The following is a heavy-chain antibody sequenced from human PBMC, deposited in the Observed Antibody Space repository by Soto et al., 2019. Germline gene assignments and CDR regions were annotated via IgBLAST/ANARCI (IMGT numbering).Heavy chain of an antibody. CDR3: ARGLGYYYDSSGSLDAFDI. D-gene: IGHD3-22*01. CDR2: ITPIFGTA. V-gene: IGHV1-69*06. CDR1: GGTFSSYA. Sequence: VASVKVSCKASGGTFSSYAISWVRQAPGQGLEWMGGITPIFGTANYAQKFQGRVTITADKSTSTAYMELSSLRSEDTAVYYCARGLGYYYDSSGSLDAFDIWGQGTMVTVSS. J-gene: IGHJ3*02.